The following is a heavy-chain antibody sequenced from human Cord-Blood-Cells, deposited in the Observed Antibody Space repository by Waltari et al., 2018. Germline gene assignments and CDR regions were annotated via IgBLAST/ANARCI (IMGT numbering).Heavy chain of an antibody. J-gene: IGHJ6*02. Sequence: QVQLVQSGAEVKKPGSSVKVSCKASGGTFSSYAISWVRQAPGQGLEWMGGIIPIFGTANYAQKFQGRVTITADESTSTAYMKLSSLRSEDTAVYYCARGDYSNYDSYYYYGMDVWGQGTTVTVSS. D-gene: IGHD4-4*01. CDR3: ARGDYSNYDSYYYYGMDV. CDR1: GGTFSSYA. V-gene: IGHV1-69*01. CDR2: IIPIFGTA.